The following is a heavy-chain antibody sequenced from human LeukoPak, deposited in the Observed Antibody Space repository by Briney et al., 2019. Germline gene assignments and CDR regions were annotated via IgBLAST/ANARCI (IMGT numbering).Heavy chain of an antibody. D-gene: IGHD3-3*01. CDR2: INPNSGGT. Sequence: ASVKVSCKASGYTFTGYYMHWVRQAPGQGLEWMGWINPNSGGTNYAQKFQGRVTMTRDTSISTAYMELSRLRSDDTAVYYCARGDDFWSGHPGSYWGQGTLVTVSS. CDR1: GYTFTGYY. V-gene: IGHV1-2*02. CDR3: ARGDDFWSGHPGSY. J-gene: IGHJ4*02.